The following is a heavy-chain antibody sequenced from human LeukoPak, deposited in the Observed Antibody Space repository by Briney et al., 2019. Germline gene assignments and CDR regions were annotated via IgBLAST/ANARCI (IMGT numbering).Heavy chain of an antibody. CDR3: ARVNPFYYFDY. D-gene: IGHD1-14*01. J-gene: IGHJ4*02. CDR2: ISSSGSTI. V-gene: IGHV3-48*03. CDR1: GFTFSSYE. Sequence: PGGSLRLSCAASGFTFSSYEMNWVRQAPGKGLEWVSYISSSGSTIYYADSVKGRFTISRDNAKNSLYLQMNSLSAEDTAVYYCARVNPFYYFDYWGQGTLVTVSS.